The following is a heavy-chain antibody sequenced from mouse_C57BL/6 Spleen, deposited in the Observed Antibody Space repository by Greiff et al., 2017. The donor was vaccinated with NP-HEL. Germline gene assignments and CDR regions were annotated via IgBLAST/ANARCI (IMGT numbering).Heavy chain of an antibody. Sequence: EVQLVESGGGLVKPGGSLKLSCAASGFTFSDSGMHWVRQAPEKGLEWVAYLSSGSSTIYYADTVKGRFPISRDNAKNTLFLQMTSLRSEDTAMYYCARRDYGSSYWYFDVWGTGTTVTVSS. CDR2: LSSGSSTI. CDR1: GFTFSDSG. J-gene: IGHJ1*03. V-gene: IGHV5-17*01. D-gene: IGHD1-1*01. CDR3: ARRDYGSSYWYFDV.